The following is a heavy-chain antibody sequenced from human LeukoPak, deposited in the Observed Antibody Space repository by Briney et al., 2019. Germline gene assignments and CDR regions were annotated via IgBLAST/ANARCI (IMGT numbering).Heavy chain of an antibody. Sequence: PGGSLRHSCAASGFTFSSYAMSWVRQAPGKGLEWVSAISGSGGSTYYADSVKGRFTISRDNSKNTLYLQMNSLRAEDTAVYYCNTFIVVVPAALDFDYWGQGTLVTVSS. CDR3: NTFIVVVPAALDFDY. CDR1: GFTFSSYA. CDR2: ISGSGGST. J-gene: IGHJ4*02. D-gene: IGHD2-2*01. V-gene: IGHV3-23*01.